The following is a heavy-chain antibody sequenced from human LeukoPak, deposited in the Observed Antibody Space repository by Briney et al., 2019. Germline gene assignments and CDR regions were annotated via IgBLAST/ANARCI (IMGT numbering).Heavy chain of an antibody. Sequence: PGGSLRLSCAASGFTFSSYGMHWVRQAPGKGLEWVAVIWYDGSNKYYADSVKGRFTISRDNSKNTLYLQMNSLRAEDTAVYYCARDRGAADFDYWGQGTLVTVSP. CDR2: IWYDGSNK. D-gene: IGHD3-10*01. V-gene: IGHV3-33*01. CDR3: ARDRGAADFDY. CDR1: GFTFSSYG. J-gene: IGHJ4*02.